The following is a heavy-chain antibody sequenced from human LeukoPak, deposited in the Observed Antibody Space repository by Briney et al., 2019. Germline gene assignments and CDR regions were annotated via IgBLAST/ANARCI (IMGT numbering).Heavy chain of an antibody. J-gene: IGHJ6*02. Sequence: GRSLRLSCAASGFTFSSYGMHWVRQAPGKGLEWVAVISYDGSNKYYADSVKGRFTISRDNSKNTLYLQMNSLRAEDTAVYYCAKDHRMVRGVMGFYYYYYGMDVWGQGTTVTVSS. CDR3: AKDHRMVRGVMGFYYYYYGMDV. CDR1: GFTFSSYG. V-gene: IGHV3-30*18. D-gene: IGHD3-10*01. CDR2: ISYDGSNK.